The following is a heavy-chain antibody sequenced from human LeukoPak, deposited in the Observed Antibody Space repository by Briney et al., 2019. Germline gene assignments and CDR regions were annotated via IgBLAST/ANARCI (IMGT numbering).Heavy chain of an antibody. CDR3: ARADYGSGEPFDY. Sequence: GASVKVSCKASGYTFTGYYMHWVRQAPGQGLEWMGWINPNSGGTNYAQKFQGRVTMTRDTSISTAYMELSRLRSDDTAVYYCARADYGSGEPFDYWGRGTLVTVSS. J-gene: IGHJ4*02. CDR2: INPNSGGT. D-gene: IGHD3-10*01. CDR1: GYTFTGYY. V-gene: IGHV1-2*02.